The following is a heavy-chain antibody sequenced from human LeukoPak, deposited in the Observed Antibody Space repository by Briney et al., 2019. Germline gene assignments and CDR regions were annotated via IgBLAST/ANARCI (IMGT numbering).Heavy chain of an antibody. J-gene: IGHJ4*02. CDR1: GFAFSSYE. D-gene: IGHD2-21*02. CDR2: INSFANTF. V-gene: IGHV3-48*03. Sequence: GGSLRLSCAVSGFAFSSYEMNWFRRAPGQGLEWVSYINSFANTFYYADSVKGRFTISRDNAKNSLFLQMNSLRAEDTAVYHCARVARMATAIPAPDYWGQGTLVTVSS. CDR3: ARVARMATAIPAPDY.